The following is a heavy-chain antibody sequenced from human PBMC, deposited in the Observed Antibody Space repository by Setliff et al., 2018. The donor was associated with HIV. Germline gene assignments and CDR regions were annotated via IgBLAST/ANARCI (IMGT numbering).Heavy chain of an antibody. CDR2: IYYSGGT. V-gene: IGHV4-59*01. D-gene: IGHD3-16*01. J-gene: IGHJ3*02. CDR3: ARAGGSGAFDI. Sequence: PSETLSLTCTVSGGSISSYYWSWIRQPPGEGLEWIGYIYYSGGTNYNPSLKSRVTISVDTSKNQFSLKLSSVTAADTAVYYCARAGGSGAFDIWGQGTMVTVSS. CDR1: GGSISSYY.